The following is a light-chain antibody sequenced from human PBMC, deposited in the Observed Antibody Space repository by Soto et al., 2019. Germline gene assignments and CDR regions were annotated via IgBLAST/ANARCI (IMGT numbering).Light chain of an antibody. CDR3: SSYTSSSATYV. CDR1: SSDVGGYNY. CDR2: EVS. V-gene: IGLV2-14*01. J-gene: IGLJ1*01. Sequence: QSVLTQPASVSGSPGQSITISCTGTSSDVGGYNYVSWYQQHPGKAPKLMICEVSNRPSGVSNRFSGSKSGNTASLTISGLQAEDEADYYCSSYTSSSATYVFGTGTKLTVL.